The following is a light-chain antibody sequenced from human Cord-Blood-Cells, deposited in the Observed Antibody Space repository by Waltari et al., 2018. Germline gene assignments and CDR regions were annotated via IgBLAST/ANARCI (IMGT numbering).Light chain of an antibody. V-gene: IGLV1-47*01. J-gene: IGLJ1*01. CDR3: AAWDDSLSGYV. CDR1: RSNIRSNH. CDR2: RNN. Sequence: QSVLTQPPSASGTPGQRVTISCSGSRSNIRSNHVSWYQQLPGTAPKLLIYRNNQRPSGFPDRFSGSKSGTSASLASSGLRSEDEADYYCAAWDDSLSGYVFGTGTKVTVI.